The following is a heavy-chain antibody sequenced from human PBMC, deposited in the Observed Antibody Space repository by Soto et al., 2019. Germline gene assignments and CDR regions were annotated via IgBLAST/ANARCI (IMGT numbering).Heavy chain of an antibody. V-gene: IGHV3-64*01. CDR2: ISNNGAHT. D-gene: IGHD6-13*01. Sequence: EAQLVESGGGLVQPGGSLRPSCAASGFTFSNYEMHWVRQAPGKGLEYVSGISNNGAHTDYAKSVKGRFTISRDNSENTLYLQMGRLRAEDMALYYCARRGYGSRWPNVYMDVWGKGTTVTVSS. J-gene: IGHJ6*03. CDR1: GFTFSNYE. CDR3: ARRGYGSRWPNVYMDV.